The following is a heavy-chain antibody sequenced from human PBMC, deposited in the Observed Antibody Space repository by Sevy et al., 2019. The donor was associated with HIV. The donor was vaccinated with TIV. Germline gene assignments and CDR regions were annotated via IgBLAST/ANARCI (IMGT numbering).Heavy chain of an antibody. CDR2: ISGRGGST. Sequence: GGSLRLSCAASGFTFSSYAMSWVRQAPGKGLEWVSAISGRGGSTYYADSVKGRFTISRDNSKNTLYLQMNSLRAEDTAVYYCAKAQGLMVRYSHTNWFDPWGQGTLVTVSS. V-gene: IGHV3-23*01. D-gene: IGHD3-10*01. J-gene: IGHJ5*02. CDR1: GFTFSSYA. CDR3: AKAQGLMVRYSHTNWFDP.